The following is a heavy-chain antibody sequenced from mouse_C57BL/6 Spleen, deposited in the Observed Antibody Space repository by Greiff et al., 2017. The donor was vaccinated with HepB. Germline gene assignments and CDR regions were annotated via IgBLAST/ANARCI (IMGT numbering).Heavy chain of an antibody. CDR2: IDPSDSET. CDR3: ARDVTTVVAPYV. D-gene: IGHD1-1*01. Sequence: QVQLQQSGAELVRPGSSVKLSCKASGYTFTSYWMHWVKQRPIQGLEWIGNIDPSDSETHYNQKFKDKATLTVDKSSSTAYMQLSSLTSEDSAVYYCARDVTTVVAPYVWGTGTTVTVSS. J-gene: IGHJ1*03. CDR1: GYTFTSYW. V-gene: IGHV1-52*01.